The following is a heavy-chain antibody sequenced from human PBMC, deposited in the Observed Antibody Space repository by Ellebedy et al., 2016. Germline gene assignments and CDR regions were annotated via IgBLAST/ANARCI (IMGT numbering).Heavy chain of an antibody. D-gene: IGHD1-26*01. CDR2: ISGSGGST. V-gene: IGHV3-23*01. J-gene: IGHJ6*02. Sequence: GGSLRLXXAASGFTFSSYAMSWVRQAPGKGLEWVSAISGSGGSTYYGDSVKGRFTISRDNSKNTLYLQMNSLRAEDTAVYYCARGIIVGALNYYYYGMDVWGQGTTVTVSS. CDR1: GFTFSSYA. CDR3: ARGIIVGALNYYYYGMDV.